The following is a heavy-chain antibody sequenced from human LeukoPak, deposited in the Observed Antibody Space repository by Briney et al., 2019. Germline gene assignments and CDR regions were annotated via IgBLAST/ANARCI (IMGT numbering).Heavy chain of an antibody. V-gene: IGHV4-59*12. Sequence: GSLRLSCAASGFTFSSYAMSWVRQPPGKGLEWIGSIYYSGSTNYNPSLKSRVTMSVDTSKNQFSLKLSSVTAADTAVYYCARVYYYDSSGYVFDYWGQGTLVTVSS. CDR3: ARVYYYDSSGYVFDY. J-gene: IGHJ4*02. CDR1: GFTFSSYA. CDR2: IYYSGST. D-gene: IGHD3-22*01.